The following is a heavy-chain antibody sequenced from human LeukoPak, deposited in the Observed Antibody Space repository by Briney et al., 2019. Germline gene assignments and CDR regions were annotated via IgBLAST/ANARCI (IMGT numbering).Heavy chain of an antibody. CDR1: GGSIRSYY. J-gene: IGHJ4*02. CDR3: ARYVWGSYPTFEDY. Sequence: SETLSLTCTVSGGSIRSYYWFWIRQPPGKGLEWIGYIYYSGSTNYNPSLKSRVTISVDTSKKQLSLKLSSVTAADTAVYFCARYVWGSYPTFEDYWGQGTLVTVSS. CDR2: IYYSGST. D-gene: IGHD3-16*02. V-gene: IGHV4-59*01.